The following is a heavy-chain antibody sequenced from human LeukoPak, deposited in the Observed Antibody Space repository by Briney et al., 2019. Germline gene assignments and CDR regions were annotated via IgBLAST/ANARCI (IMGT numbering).Heavy chain of an antibody. D-gene: IGHD4-11*01. CDR2: ISSSSSYI. CDR3: ARRGAITTSYFDY. V-gene: IGHV3-21*01. J-gene: IGHJ4*02. CDR1: GFTFSSYE. Sequence: GGSLRLSCAASGFTFSSYEMNWVRQAPGKGLEWVSSISSSSSYIYYADSVKGRFTISRDNAKNSLYLQMNSLRAEDTAVYYCARRGAITTSYFDYWGQGTLVTVSS.